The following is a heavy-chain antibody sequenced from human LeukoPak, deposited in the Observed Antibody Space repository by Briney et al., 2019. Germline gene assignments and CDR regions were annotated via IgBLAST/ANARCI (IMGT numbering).Heavy chain of an antibody. CDR2: IKSKSAGGTA. D-gene: IGHD3-22*01. J-gene: IGHJ4*02. Sequence: GGSLRLSCAASGFTFSNAWMSWVRQAPGEGLEWVGRIKSKSAGGTADYGAPVRGRFSISRDDSKNTLYLQMNSLKTEDTDVYYCTTYDSSGYYSRYWGQGTLLTVSS. V-gene: IGHV3-15*01. CDR1: GFTFSNAW. CDR3: TTYDSSGYYSRY.